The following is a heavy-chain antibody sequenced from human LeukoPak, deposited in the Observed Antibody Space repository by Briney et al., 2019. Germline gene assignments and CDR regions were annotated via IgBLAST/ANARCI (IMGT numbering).Heavy chain of an antibody. CDR1: GGSISSYY. V-gene: IGHV3-23*01. CDR3: AKDGADFWSGYNSFDY. CDR2: ISGSGGST. J-gene: IGHJ4*02. D-gene: IGHD3-3*01. Sequence: ETLSLTCTVSGGSISSYYWSWIRQPPGKGLEWVSAISGSGGSTYYADSVKGRFTISRDNSKNTLYLQMNSLRAEDTAVYYCAKDGADFWSGYNSFDYWGQGTLVTVSS.